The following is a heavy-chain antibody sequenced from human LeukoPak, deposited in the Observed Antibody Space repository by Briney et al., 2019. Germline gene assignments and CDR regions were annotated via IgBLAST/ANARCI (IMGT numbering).Heavy chain of an antibody. Sequence: GGSLRLSCAASGFTFNSYAMSWVRQAPGKGLEWVSAISGSGGSTYYADSVKGRFTISRDNSKNTLYLQMNSLRAEDTAVYYCAIHSSSGYYKREYFQHWGQGTLVTVSS. V-gene: IGHV3-23*01. J-gene: IGHJ1*01. D-gene: IGHD3-22*01. CDR2: ISGSGGST. CDR3: AIHSSSGYYKREYFQH. CDR1: GFTFNSYA.